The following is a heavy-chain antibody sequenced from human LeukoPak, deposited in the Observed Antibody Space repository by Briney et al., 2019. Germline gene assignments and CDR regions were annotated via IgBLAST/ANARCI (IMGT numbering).Heavy chain of an antibody. J-gene: IGHJ6*03. V-gene: IGHV4-34*01. CDR2: INHSGST. CDR1: GGSFSGYY. D-gene: IGHD2-2*01. Sequence: PSETLSLTCAVYGGSFSGYYWSWIRQPPGKGLEWIGEINHSGSTNYNPSLKSRVTISVDTSKNQFSLKLSSVTAADTAVYYCATQVVPAAIRGYYYYYMDVWGKGTTVTISS. CDR3: ATQVVPAAIRGYYYYYMDV.